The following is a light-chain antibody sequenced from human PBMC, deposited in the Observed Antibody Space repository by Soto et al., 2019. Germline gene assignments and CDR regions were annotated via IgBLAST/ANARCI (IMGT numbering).Light chain of an antibody. CDR1: SSNIGKNF. J-gene: IGLJ1*01. CDR2: DNT. CDR3: GSWDTSLSAGV. V-gene: IGLV1-51*01. Sequence: QSVLTQPPSVSAAPGQKVTISCSGSSSNIGKNFISWYQQLPGTAPKLLIYDNTQRPLGIPDRFSASKSGTSGTLDITGLQTGDEDDYYCGSWDTSLSAGVSGTGTKVTVL.